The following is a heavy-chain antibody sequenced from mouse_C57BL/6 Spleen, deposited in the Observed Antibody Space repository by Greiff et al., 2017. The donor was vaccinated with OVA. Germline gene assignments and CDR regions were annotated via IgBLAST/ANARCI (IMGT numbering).Heavy chain of an antibody. Sequence: QVQLQQPGAELVKPGASVKLSCKASGYTFTSYWMHWVKQRPGQGLEWIGMIHPNSGSTNYNEKFKSKATLTVDKSSSTAYMQHSSLTSEDSAVYYCARLYGSSYYAMDYWGQGTSVTVSS. J-gene: IGHJ4*01. CDR3: ARLYGSSYYAMDY. CDR2: IHPNSGST. D-gene: IGHD1-1*01. CDR1: GYTFTSYW. V-gene: IGHV1-64*01.